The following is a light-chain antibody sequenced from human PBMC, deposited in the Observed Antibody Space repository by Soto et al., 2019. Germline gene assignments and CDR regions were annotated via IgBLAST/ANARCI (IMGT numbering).Light chain of an antibody. CDR3: VLYMGSGISV. V-gene: IGLV8-61*01. CDR1: SGSVSTSYY. J-gene: IGLJ2*01. CDR2: NTY. Sequence: QTVVTQEPSFSVSPGGTVTLTCGLSSGSVSTSYYPSWYQQTPGQDPRTLIYNTYTRSSGVPDRFSASILGDKAALTITGAQADDESDYYCVLYMGSGISVFGGGTKLTVL.